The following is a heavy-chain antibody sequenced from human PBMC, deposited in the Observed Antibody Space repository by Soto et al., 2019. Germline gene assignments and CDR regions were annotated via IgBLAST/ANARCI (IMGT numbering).Heavy chain of an antibody. CDR2: ISAYNGNT. V-gene: IGHV1-18*01. D-gene: IGHD1-26*01. J-gene: IGHJ5*01. CDR1: GYTFTSYG. Sequence: ASVKVSCKASGYTFTSYGISWVRQAPGQGLEWMGWISAYNGNTSYAQKLQGRVTMTTDTSTSTAYMEVRSLTSDDTAVYYCARASGSSYRFDSWGQGTLVTVSS. CDR3: ARASGSSYRFDS.